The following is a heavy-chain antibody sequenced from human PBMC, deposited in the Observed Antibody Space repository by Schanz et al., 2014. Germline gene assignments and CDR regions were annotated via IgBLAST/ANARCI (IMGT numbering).Heavy chain of an antibody. CDR3: AKGRTVWSGSDRKYYFDY. Sequence: EVQLVESGGGLAQPGGSLSLSCAASGFTFSGHAMNWVRQAPGTGLEWVSAISGSGSGTYYADSVRGRFTISRDNSKNTLYLQMNSLRAEDTAIYYCAKGRTVWSGSDRKYYFDYWGQGTLVTVSS. V-gene: IGHV3-23*04. J-gene: IGHJ4*02. D-gene: IGHD1-26*01. CDR1: GFTFSGHA. CDR2: ISGSGSGT.